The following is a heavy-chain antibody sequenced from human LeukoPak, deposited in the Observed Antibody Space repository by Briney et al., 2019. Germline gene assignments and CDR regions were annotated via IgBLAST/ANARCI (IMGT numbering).Heavy chain of an antibody. CDR1: GGSFSGYY. CDR2: TNHSGST. J-gene: IGHJ6*02. D-gene: IGHD2-2*01. CDR3: ARGRTVTRTTYYYYYYGMDV. V-gene: IGHV4-34*01. Sequence: SETLSLTCAVYGGSFSGYYWSWIRQPPGKGLEWIGETNHSGSTNYNPSLKSRVTISVDTSKNQFSLKLSSVTAADTAVYYCARGRTVTRTTYYYYYYGMDVWGQGTTVTVSS.